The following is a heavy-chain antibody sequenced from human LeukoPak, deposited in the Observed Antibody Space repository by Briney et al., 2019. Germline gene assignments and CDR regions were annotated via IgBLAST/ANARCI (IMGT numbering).Heavy chain of an antibody. CDR3: ARDSRYCSGGSCYSRIDY. D-gene: IGHD2-15*01. Sequence: ASVKVSCKASGYTFTGYYMHWVRQAPGQGLEWMGIINPSGGSTSYAQKFQGRVTMTRDTSTSTVYMEPSSLRSEDTAVYYCARDSRYCSGGSCYSRIDYWGQGTLVTVSS. CDR2: INPSGGST. J-gene: IGHJ4*02. CDR1: GYTFTGYY. V-gene: IGHV1-46*01.